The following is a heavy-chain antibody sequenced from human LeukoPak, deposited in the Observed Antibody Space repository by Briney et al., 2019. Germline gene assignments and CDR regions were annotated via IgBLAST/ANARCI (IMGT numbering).Heavy chain of an antibody. V-gene: IGHV3-23*01. CDR3: AKCGAKYDFWSGYLNSPFDY. CDR1: GFTSSSYA. CDR2: ISGSGGST. Sequence: PGASLRLSCAASGFTSSSYAMSWVRQAPGKGLERVSAISGSGGSTYYADSVKGRFTISRDNSKNTLYLQMNSLRAEDTAVYYCAKCGAKYDFWSGYLNSPFDYWGQGTLVTVSS. J-gene: IGHJ4*02. D-gene: IGHD3-3*01.